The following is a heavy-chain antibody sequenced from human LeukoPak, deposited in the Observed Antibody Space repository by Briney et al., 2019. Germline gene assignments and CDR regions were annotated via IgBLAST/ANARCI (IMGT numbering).Heavy chain of an antibody. CDR1: GFSFGSFA. J-gene: IGHJ4*01. CDR3: ARGIGDRKDYFDL. V-gene: IGHV4-59*10. CDR2: RYADGRT. Sequence: GSLRLSCAASGFSFGSFAMSWVRQAPGKGLEWIGRRYADGRTDYNPTLAYRATVYVDTYSNKISLDLRDVTAADTAMYYCARGIGDRKDYFDLWGHGAQVTVSS. D-gene: IGHD3-3*02.